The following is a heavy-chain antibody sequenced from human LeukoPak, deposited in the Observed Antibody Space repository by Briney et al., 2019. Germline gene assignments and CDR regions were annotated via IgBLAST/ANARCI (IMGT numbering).Heavy chain of an antibody. Sequence: SETLSLTCAVYGGSFSGYYWSWIRQPPGKGLEWIGEINHSGSTNYNPSLKSRVTISVDTSKNQFSLKLSSVTAADTAVYYCARGSSRITMVRGPPRPRYYFDYWGQGTLVTVSS. V-gene: IGHV4-34*01. CDR1: GGSFSGYY. J-gene: IGHJ4*02. D-gene: IGHD3-10*01. CDR3: ARGSSRITMVRGPPRPRYYFDY. CDR2: INHSGST.